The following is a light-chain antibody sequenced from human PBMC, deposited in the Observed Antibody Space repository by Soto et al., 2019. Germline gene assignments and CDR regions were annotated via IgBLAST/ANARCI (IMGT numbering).Light chain of an antibody. CDR1: QSVSSN. CDR3: QQYNRWPPLT. Sequence: IVMTQSPATLSVSPGERVTLSCRASQSVSSNLAWYQQKPGQAPRLLIHGASNRATGIPARFSGSGSGTEFTLTITSLQSEDFAVYYCQQYNRWPPLTFGGGTKVEIK. J-gene: IGKJ4*01. V-gene: IGKV3-15*01. CDR2: GAS.